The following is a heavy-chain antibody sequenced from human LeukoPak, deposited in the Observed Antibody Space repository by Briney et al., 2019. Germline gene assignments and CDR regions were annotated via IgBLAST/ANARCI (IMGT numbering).Heavy chain of an antibody. CDR3: ARPGSVFGVFDY. CDR2: IFYSGTT. V-gene: IGHV4-39*01. Sequence: SETLSLTCTVSGGSITNTSYFWGWIRQPPGKGLEWIGSIFYSGTTYYNPSLKSRVTISVDTSKNQFSLTLSSVTAADTAVYYCARPGSVFGVFDYWGQGTLVTVSS. J-gene: IGHJ4*02. D-gene: IGHD5/OR15-5a*01. CDR1: GGSITNTSYF.